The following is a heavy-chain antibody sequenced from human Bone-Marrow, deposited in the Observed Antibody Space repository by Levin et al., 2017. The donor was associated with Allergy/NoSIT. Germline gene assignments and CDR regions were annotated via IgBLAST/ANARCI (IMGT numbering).Heavy chain of an antibody. CDR3: AKDRDTATARGFDY. V-gene: IGHV3-23*01. CDR1: GFIFTNFA. Sequence: RGESLKISCAASGFIFTNFAMSWVRQAPGKGLEWVAAISGSGSSSYYAASVKGRLTVSRDNSKNTLYLQLNSLRAEDTALYFCAKDRDTATARGFDYWGQGTLVSVSS. CDR2: ISGSGSSS. J-gene: IGHJ4*02. D-gene: IGHD4-17*01.